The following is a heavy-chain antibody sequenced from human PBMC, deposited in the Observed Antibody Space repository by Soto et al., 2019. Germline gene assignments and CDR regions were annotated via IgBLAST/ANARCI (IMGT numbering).Heavy chain of an antibody. CDR2: VYYSGGT. J-gene: IGHJ3*02. V-gene: IGHV4-59*11. CDR3: AGGNDWGGSTFDI. D-gene: IGHD3-16*01. Sequence: QVQLQASGPGLVKPSETLSLTCTVAGGSLTDHYWNWFRQSPGKGLHWIGYVYYSGGTNYNPTLKSRVTMSVYTSKNQLTLNLRSVTAADTAVYYCAGGNDWGGSTFDIWGQGTMVSVSS. CDR1: GGSLTDHY.